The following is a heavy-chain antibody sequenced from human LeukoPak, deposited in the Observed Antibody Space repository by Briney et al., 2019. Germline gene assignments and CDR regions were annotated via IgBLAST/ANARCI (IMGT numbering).Heavy chain of an antibody. Sequence: SETLSLTCTVSGGSISTYYWSWIRQPPGKGLEWIGYIFHSGSTYYNPSLKSRVTIPGDTSKNQFSLKLTSVTAADTAVYYCARTPVATYFDYWGQGTLVTVSS. V-gene: IGHV4-59*01. J-gene: IGHJ4*02. CDR2: IFHSGST. CDR3: ARTPVATYFDY. D-gene: IGHD5-12*01. CDR1: GGSISTYY.